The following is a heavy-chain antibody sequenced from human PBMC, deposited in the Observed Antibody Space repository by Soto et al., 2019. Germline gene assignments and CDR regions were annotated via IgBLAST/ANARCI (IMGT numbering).Heavy chain of an antibody. J-gene: IGHJ3*02. CDR2: IKQDGSVK. D-gene: IGHD2-2*01. CDR3: ARDRGSKDIVVVPAANDAFDI. Sequence: GGSLRLSCAASGFAYSSYWMSWVRQAPGKGLEWVANIKQDGSVKYYVDSVKGRFTISRDNAKNSLYLQMNSLRAEDTAVYYRARDRGSKDIVVVPAANDAFDIWGQGTMVTVSS. V-gene: IGHV3-7*01. CDR1: GFAYSSYW.